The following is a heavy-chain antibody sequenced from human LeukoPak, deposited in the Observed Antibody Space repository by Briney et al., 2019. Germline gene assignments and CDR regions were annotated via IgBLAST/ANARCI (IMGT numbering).Heavy chain of an antibody. V-gene: IGHV4-59*01. CDR3: ERVEWLRLALGAYYYMDV. J-gene: IGHJ6*03. CDR1: GGSISIYY. Sequence: PSETLSLTCTVSGGSISIYYWSWIRQPPGKGLEWIGYIYYSGSTNYNPSLKSRVTISVDTSKNQFSLKLSSVTAADTAVYYCERVEWLRLALGAYYYMDVWGKGTTVTVSS. CDR2: IYYSGST. D-gene: IGHD5-12*01.